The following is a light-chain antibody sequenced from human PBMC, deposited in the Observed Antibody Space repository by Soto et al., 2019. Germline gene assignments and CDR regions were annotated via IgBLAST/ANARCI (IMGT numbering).Light chain of an antibody. J-gene: IGKJ4*01. CDR1: QSVGRNY. Sequence: EIVLTQSPGTLSLSPGERATLSCRASQSVGRNYLAWYQQKPGQAPRLLIYGASSRATGIPNTFSGSGSGTDFTLNISRLEPEDFAVYYCQQYATSPLTFGGGTKVEIK. CDR2: GAS. V-gene: IGKV3-20*01. CDR3: QQYATSPLT.